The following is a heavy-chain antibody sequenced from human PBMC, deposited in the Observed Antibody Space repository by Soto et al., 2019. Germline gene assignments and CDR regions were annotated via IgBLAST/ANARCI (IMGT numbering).Heavy chain of an antibody. Sequence: PSETLSLTCTVSGGSIRSGGCYWSWIRQHPGKGLEWIGEIYHSGSTNYNPSLKSRVTISVDKSKNQFSLKLSSVTAADTAVYYCASPCGYSYVLPLCYWGQGTLVTVSS. CDR2: IYHSGST. D-gene: IGHD5-18*01. J-gene: IGHJ4*02. V-gene: IGHV4-61*05. CDR3: ASPCGYSYVLPLCY. CDR1: GGSIRSGGCY.